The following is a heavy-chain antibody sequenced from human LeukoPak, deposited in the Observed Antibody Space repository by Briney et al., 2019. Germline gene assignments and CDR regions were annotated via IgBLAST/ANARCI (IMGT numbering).Heavy chain of an antibody. CDR1: GFTFSDYS. CDR2: ISRSSRHV. D-gene: IGHD1-1*01. Sequence: PVGSLRLSCAASGFTFSDYSMNWVRQAPGKGLEWVSSISRSSRHVYYAGSVKGRFTISRDNAKNSLYLQMNSLRAEGMAVYFCVRDLMGSGSTTAYLHHWGQGTLVTVSS. CDR3: VRDLMGSGSTTAYLHH. V-gene: IGHV3-21*01. J-gene: IGHJ1*01.